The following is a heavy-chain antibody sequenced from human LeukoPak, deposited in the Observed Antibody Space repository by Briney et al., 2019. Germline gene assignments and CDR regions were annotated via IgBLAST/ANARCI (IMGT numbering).Heavy chain of an antibody. CDR3: ARIFSDFWSGYYTNFDY. CDR1: GGSISSCY. D-gene: IGHD3-3*01. CDR2: IYSFGST. Sequence: SETLSLTCTVSGGSISSCYWSWIRQPPGKGLEWIGYIYSFGSTNYNPSLKSRVTISVDTSKNQFSLKLSSVTAADTAVYYCARIFSDFWSGYYTNFDYWGQGTLVTVSS. V-gene: IGHV4-4*09. J-gene: IGHJ4*02.